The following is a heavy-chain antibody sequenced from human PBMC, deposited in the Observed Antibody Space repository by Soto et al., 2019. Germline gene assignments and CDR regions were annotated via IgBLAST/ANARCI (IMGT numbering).Heavy chain of an antibody. CDR3: ARGLATMYFDF. CDR1: GDSMSTDY. CDR2: VYYSGSP. V-gene: IGHV4-59*01. D-gene: IGHD1-26*01. Sequence: SETLSLTCTVSGDSMSTDYWTWIRQPPGKGLEWIGYVYYSGSPNYNPSLKSRFTISIDTSKNQFSLRLDSVNAADTAVYYCARGLATMYFDFWSQGTLVTVSS. J-gene: IGHJ4*02.